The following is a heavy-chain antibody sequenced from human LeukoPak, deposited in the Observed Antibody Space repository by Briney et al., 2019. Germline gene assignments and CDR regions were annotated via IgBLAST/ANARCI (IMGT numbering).Heavy chain of an antibody. CDR1: SGSISNFY. J-gene: IGHJ4*02. Sequence: SETLSLTCTVSSGSISNFYWSWIRQPPGKGLEWIGYIYYSGSTNYNPSLKGRDTISVDTSKNQFSLKLTSVTPADTAVYYCARVDSGSHYYFDYWGQGTLVTVSS. CDR2: IYYSGST. V-gene: IGHV4-59*01. CDR3: ARVDSGSHYYFDY. D-gene: IGHD3-10*01.